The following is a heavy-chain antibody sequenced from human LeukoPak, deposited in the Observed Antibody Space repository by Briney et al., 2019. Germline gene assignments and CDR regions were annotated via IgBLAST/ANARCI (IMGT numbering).Heavy chain of an antibody. CDR2: IRTDGYHT. V-gene: IGHV3-30*02. J-gene: IGHJ4*02. CDR3: AKPSGSGVDY. D-gene: IGHD1-26*01. Sequence: GGSLRLSCAASGFVFDSHDMHWVRQAPGKGLQWVAYIRTDGYHTYYADSVKGRFTITRDNSKNTLYLQMNSLRLEDMGVYYCAKPSGSGVDYWGRGTRVTVSS. CDR1: GFVFDSHD.